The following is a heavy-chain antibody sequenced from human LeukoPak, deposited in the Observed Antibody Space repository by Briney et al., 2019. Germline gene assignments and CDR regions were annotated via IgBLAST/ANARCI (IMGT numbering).Heavy chain of an antibody. CDR1: GFTFSDYY. Sequence: PGGSLRLYCAASGFTFSDYYMSWIRQAPGKGLEWVSYISSSGSTIYYADSVKGRFTISRDNAKNSLYLQMNSLRAEDTAVYYCARDSYGDLYYYYYMDVWGKGTTVTVSS. V-gene: IGHV3-11*01. CDR3: ARDSYGDLYYYYYMDV. CDR2: ISSSGSTI. D-gene: IGHD4-17*01. J-gene: IGHJ6*03.